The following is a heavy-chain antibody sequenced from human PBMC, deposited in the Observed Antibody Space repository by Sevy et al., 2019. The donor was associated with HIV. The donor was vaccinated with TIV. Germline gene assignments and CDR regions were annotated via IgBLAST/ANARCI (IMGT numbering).Heavy chain of an antibody. J-gene: IGHJ4*02. CDR2: ISGSGGST. Sequence: GGSLRLSCAASGFTFSSYAMSWVRQAPGKGLEWVSAISGSGGSTYYADSVKGRFTISRDNSKNTLYLQMNSLRAEDTAVYYCAKDEKYGRNQNKEGDYLGQGTLVTVSS. CDR1: GFTFSSYA. D-gene: IGHD2-2*01. CDR3: AKDEKYGRNQNKEGDY. V-gene: IGHV3-23*01.